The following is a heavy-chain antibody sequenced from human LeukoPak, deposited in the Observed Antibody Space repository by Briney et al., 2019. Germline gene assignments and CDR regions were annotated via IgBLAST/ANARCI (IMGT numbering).Heavy chain of an antibody. Sequence: GGSLRLSCAASGFTFNNYNMNWVRRAPGKALEWVSSITSSGAYIFYADSVKGRFTISRDNAKNSLYLQMNSLRAEDTAVYYCARGPGEGGSSGYYYGKPEDPAEYYFDYWGQGTLVTVSS. CDR1: GFTFNNYN. D-gene: IGHD3-22*01. J-gene: IGHJ4*02. CDR2: ITSSGAYI. CDR3: ARGPGEGGSSGYYYGKPEDPAEYYFDY. V-gene: IGHV3-21*01.